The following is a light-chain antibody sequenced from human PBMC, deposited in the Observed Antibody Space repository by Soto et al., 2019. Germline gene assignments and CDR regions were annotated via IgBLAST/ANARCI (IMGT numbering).Light chain of an antibody. CDR1: QGMGFY. CDR3: QKYNSAPLT. CDR2: AAS. Sequence: DIQMTQSPSSLSASLGDRVTITCRARQGMGFYLAWFQQKPGKVPKLLIYAASTLESGFPSRFSGSGSGTEFTLTISSLQPEEFATDYCQKYNSAPLTFGGGTKVEIK. J-gene: IGKJ4*01. V-gene: IGKV1-27*01.